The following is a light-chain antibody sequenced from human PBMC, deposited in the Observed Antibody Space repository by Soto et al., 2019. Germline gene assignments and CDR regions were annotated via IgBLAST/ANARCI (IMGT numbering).Light chain of an antibody. V-gene: IGKV3-20*01. CDR2: GAS. Sequence: EVVLTPSPNTLSLSPGERATLSCWASQSLRSSYLAWYQRKPGQAPRLLMFGASRRATGIPDRFNGSGSGTDFILTISRLEPEDVAVYYWQQQGTSPYTFGQGTVLESK. J-gene: IGKJ2*01. CDR1: QSLRSSY. CDR3: QQQGTSPYT.